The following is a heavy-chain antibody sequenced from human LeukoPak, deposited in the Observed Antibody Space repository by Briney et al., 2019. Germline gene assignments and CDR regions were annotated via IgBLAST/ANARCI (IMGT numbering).Heavy chain of an antibody. CDR1: GFTVSSNY. CDR3: ARDDVGLDSSGTKSDY. CDR2: IHSGGST. D-gene: IGHD3-22*01. Sequence: GGSLRLSCAASGFTVSSNYMSWVRQAPGKGLEWVSVIHSGGSTYYADSVKGRFTISRDNSKNTLYLQMNSLRAEDTAVYYCARDDVGLDSSGTKSDYWGQGTLVTVSS. J-gene: IGHJ4*02. V-gene: IGHV3-53*01.